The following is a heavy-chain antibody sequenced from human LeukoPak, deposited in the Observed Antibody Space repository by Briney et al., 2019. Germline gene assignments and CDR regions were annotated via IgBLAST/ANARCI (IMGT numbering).Heavy chain of an antibody. Sequence: SETLSLTCTVSGGSISSYYWSWIRQPPGKGLEWIGYIYYSGSTNYNPSLKSRVTISVDTSKNQFSLKLSSVTAADTAVCYCARGPYSSSWLDYWGQGTLVTVSS. CDR1: GGSISSYY. CDR2: IYYSGST. V-gene: IGHV4-59*01. CDR3: ARGPYSSSWLDY. J-gene: IGHJ4*02. D-gene: IGHD6-13*01.